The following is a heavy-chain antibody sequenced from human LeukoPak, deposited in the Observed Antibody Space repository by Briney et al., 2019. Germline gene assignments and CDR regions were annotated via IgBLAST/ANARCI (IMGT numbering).Heavy chain of an antibody. V-gene: IGHV4-4*07. Sequence: PSETLSLTCTVSGGSISSYYWSWLRQPAGKGLEWIGRFYTSGSTNYNPSLKSRVTMSVDTSKNQFSLKLSSVTAADTAVYYCASSSSGWFWNYWGQGTLVTVSS. CDR2: FYTSGST. J-gene: IGHJ4*02. CDR1: GGSISSYY. D-gene: IGHD6-19*01. CDR3: ASSSSGWFWNY.